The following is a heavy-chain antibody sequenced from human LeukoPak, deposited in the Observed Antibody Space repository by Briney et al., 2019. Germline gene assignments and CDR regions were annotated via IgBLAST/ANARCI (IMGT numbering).Heavy chain of an antibody. CDR1: GFSFRSYW. Sequence: GGSLRLSCVDSGFSFRSYWMSWVRQAPGKGLEWVANTKQDDSEKYYVDSVKGRFSISRDNAKNSLYLQMNSLRAEDTAVYYCARDWDGYNVYYYYGMDVWGQGTTVTVSS. CDR3: ARDWDGYNVYYYYGMDV. J-gene: IGHJ6*02. CDR2: TKQDDSEK. V-gene: IGHV3-7*01. D-gene: IGHD5-24*01.